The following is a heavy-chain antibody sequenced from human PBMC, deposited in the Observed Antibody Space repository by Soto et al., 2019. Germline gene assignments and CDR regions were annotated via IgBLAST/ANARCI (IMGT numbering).Heavy chain of an antibody. Sequence: QVQLVQSGAEVKEPGASVKVSCKASGYRFTSYGISWVRQAPGQGPEWMGWTNPYNGNTKYAQKFQGRVTMTTDTCTSTAYMELRSVSSDDTAVYFCARDISIYHSDITDYGCFDYWGQGTLVTFSS. V-gene: IGHV1-18*01. CDR3: ARDISIYHSDITDYGCFDY. CDR2: TNPYNGNT. D-gene: IGHD1-20*01. J-gene: IGHJ4*02. CDR1: GYRFTSYG.